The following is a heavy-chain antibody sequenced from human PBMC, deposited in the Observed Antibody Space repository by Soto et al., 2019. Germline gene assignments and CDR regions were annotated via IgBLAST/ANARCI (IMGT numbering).Heavy chain of an antibody. Sequence: QVQLVESGGGVVQPGRSLRLSCAASGFTCSSYAMHWVRQAPGKGLEWVAVISYDGSNKYYADSVKGRFTISRDNSKNTLYLQMNSLRPEDTAVYYCARDSESGYYSGGPLGYWGQGTLVTVSS. V-gene: IGHV3-30-3*01. CDR2: ISYDGSNK. D-gene: IGHD5-12*01. J-gene: IGHJ4*02. CDR1: GFTCSSYA. CDR3: ARDSESGYYSGGPLGY.